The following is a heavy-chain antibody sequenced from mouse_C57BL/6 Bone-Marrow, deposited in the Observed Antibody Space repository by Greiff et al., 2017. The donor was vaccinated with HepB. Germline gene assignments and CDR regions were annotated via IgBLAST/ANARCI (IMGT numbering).Heavy chain of an antibody. Sequence: EVMLVESGAELVKPGASVKLSCTASGFNIKDYYMHWVKQRTEQGLEWIGRIDPEDGETKYAPKFQGKATITADTSSNTAYLQLSSLTSEDTAVYYCARSGFTTVPDYYAMDYWGQGTSVTVSS. CDR1: GFNIKDYY. V-gene: IGHV14-2*01. CDR3: ARSGFTTVPDYYAMDY. CDR2: IDPEDGET. D-gene: IGHD1-1*01. J-gene: IGHJ4*01.